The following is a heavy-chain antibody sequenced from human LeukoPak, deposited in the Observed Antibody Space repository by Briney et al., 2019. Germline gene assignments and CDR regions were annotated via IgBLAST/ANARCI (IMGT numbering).Heavy chain of an antibody. CDR1: GGSISSGGYS. Sequence: SQTLSLTCAVSGGSISSGGYSWSWIRQPPGKGLEWIGYIYHSGSTYYNPSLKSRVTITVDRSKNQFSLKLSSVPAADTAVYYCARGSDRSFDYWGQGTLVTVSS. CDR3: ARGSDRSFDY. J-gene: IGHJ4*02. D-gene: IGHD3-10*01. CDR2: IYHSGST. V-gene: IGHV4-30-2*01.